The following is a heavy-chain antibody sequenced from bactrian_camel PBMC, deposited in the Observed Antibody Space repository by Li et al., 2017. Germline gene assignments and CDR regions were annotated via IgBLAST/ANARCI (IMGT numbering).Heavy chain of an antibody. Sequence: HVQLVESGGGSVQAGGSLRLSCAVSVSSANDYCLGWFRQASGKEREGVAAIMILGSTTYYADSVKGRGTISQDNAKNMVYLQVDSLKAEDTAMYYCAAGWSFGVGTLLRRHVNYWGQ. D-gene: IGHD3*01. CDR1: VSSANDYC. CDR3: AAGWSFGVGTLLRRHVNY. J-gene: IGHJ4*01. V-gene: IGHV3S1*01. CDR2: IMILGSTT.